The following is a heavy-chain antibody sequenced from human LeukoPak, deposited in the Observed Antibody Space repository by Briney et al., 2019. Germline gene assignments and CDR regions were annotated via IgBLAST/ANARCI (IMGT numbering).Heavy chain of an antibody. CDR2: IYYSGST. Sequence: KTSETLSLTCTVSGGSISSNKYYWGWIRQPPGKGLEWIGSIYYSGSTYYNPTLKSRVTIFVDTSKNQFSLKLSSVTAADTAVYYCARVEGYCSSTSCYAVNWFDPWGQGTLVTVSS. CDR1: GGSISSNKYY. J-gene: IGHJ5*02. D-gene: IGHD2-2*01. V-gene: IGHV4-39*01. CDR3: ARVEGYCSSTSCYAVNWFDP.